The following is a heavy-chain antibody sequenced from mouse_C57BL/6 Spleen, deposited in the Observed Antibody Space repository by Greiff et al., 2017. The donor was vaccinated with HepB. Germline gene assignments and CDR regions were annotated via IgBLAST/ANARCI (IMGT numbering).Heavy chain of an antibody. Sequence: DVKLVESGGGLVKPGGSLKLSCAASGFTFSSYTMSWVRQTPEKRLEWVATISGGGGNTYYPDSVKGRFTISRDNAKNTLYLQMSRLRSEDTALYYCAREDYAWFAYWGQGTLVTVSA. CDR2: ISGGGGNT. V-gene: IGHV5-9*01. J-gene: IGHJ3*01. CDR1: GFTFSSYT. D-gene: IGHD2-4*01. CDR3: AREDYAWFAY.